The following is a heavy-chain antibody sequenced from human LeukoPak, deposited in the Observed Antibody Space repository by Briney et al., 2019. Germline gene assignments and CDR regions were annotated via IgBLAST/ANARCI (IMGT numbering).Heavy chain of an antibody. J-gene: IGHJ2*01. D-gene: IGHD2-21*01. Sequence: SETLSLTCTVSGGPISSYYWSWIRQPPGKGLEWIGYIYYSGSTNYNPSLKSRVTISVDTSKNQFSLKLSSVTAADTAVYYCARTRGGDWYFDLWGRGTLVTVSS. CDR3: ARTRGGDWYFDL. CDR1: GGPISSYY. V-gene: IGHV4-59*08. CDR2: IYYSGST.